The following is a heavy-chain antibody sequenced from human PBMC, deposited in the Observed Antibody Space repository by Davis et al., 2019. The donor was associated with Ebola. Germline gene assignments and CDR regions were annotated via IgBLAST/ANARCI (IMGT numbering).Heavy chain of an antibody. D-gene: IGHD2-2*02. J-gene: IGHJ4*02. V-gene: IGHV1-69*10. CDR1: AGTSNSYA. CDR3: ARAGCTTSYTDY. Sequence: SVMVSCKASAGTSNSYAIIWVRQAPGLGPEWMGGIIPFLGKADYAQNFRGRLKITADKTTGTVYMGLNSLTSADTADYFCARAGCTTSYTDYWGQGTLVTVSS. CDR2: IIPFLGKA.